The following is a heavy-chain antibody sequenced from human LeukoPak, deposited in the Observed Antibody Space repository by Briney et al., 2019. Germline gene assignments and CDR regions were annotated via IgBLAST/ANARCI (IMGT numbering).Heavy chain of an antibody. CDR3: ARDKRKGVFGVVYWYFDL. CDR1: GFTFRNYA. V-gene: IGHV3-23*01. D-gene: IGHD3-3*01. J-gene: IGHJ2*01. CDR2: LSGGGATT. Sequence: GGSLRLSCAASGFTFRNYAMIWVRQAPGKGLEWVSALSGGGATTYYADSVKGRFTISRDNAKNSLYLQMNSLRAEDTAVYYCARDKRKGVFGVVYWYFDLWGRGTLVTVSS.